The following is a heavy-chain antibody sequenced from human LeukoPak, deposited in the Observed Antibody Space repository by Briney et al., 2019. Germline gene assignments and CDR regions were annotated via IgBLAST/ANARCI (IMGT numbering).Heavy chain of an antibody. CDR1: NCTISIYY. CDR2: ISASGST. D-gene: IGHD4-17*01. CDR3: AREITVTRPFDY. J-gene: IGHJ4*02. Sequence: SWALSLTFPCSNCTISIYYWSSVRQPAAKGLEGIGRISASGSTNYNPSLKSRVTISLDTSKNQFSLKLSSVTDADTAVYYCAREITVTRPFDYWGPGTLVTVSS. V-gene: IGHV4-4*07.